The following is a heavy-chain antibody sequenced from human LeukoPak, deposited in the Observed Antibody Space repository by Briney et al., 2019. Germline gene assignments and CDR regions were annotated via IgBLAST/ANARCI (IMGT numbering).Heavy chain of an antibody. CDR3: ARDPRDSFYYDILTGYYNSDAFDI. CDR1: GFTFSSYW. Sequence: GGSLRLSCAASGFTFSSYWMSWVRQAPGKGLEWVANIKQDGSEKYYVDSVKGRFTISRDNAKNSLYLQMNSLRAEDTAVYYCARDPRDSFYYDILTGYYNSDAFDIWGQGTMVTVSS. CDR2: IKQDGSEK. D-gene: IGHD3-9*01. J-gene: IGHJ3*02. V-gene: IGHV3-7*01.